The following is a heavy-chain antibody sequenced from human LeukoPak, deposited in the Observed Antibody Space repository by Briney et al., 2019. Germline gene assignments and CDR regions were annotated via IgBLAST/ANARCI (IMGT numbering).Heavy chain of an antibody. D-gene: IGHD6-19*01. J-gene: IGHJ4*02. V-gene: IGHV4-39*01. CDR2: IYYSGST. CDR1: GGSIRSSSYY. CDR3: ARVSGWYPIDY. Sequence: SETLSLTWTVSGGSIRSSSYYWGWIRQPPGKGLEWIGSIYYSGSTYYNPSLKSRVTISVDTSKNQFSLKLSSVTAADTAVYYCARVSGWYPIDYWGQGTLVTVSS.